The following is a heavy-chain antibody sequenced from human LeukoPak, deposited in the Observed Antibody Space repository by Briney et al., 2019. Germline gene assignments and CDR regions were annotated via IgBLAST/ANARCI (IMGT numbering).Heavy chain of an antibody. CDR1: GGSISGYF. CDR3: ARHKYSGYERVFDY. V-gene: IGHV4-59*08. D-gene: IGHD5-12*01. Sequence: SETLSLTCTVSGGSISGYFWVWIRQPPGKGLEWIGYIYYTGSTNYNPSLKSRVTISIDTSKHQFSLTLNSVTAADTGVYYCARHKYSGYERVFDYWGQGTLVTVSS. CDR2: IYYTGST. J-gene: IGHJ4*02.